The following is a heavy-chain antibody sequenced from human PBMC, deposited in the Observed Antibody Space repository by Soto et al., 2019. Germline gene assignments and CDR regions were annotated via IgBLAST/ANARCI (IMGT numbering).Heavy chain of an antibody. CDR2: ISGSGGST. D-gene: IGHD3-22*01. CDR3: AKVFLHSHDSSHRGDY. Sequence: PRGSLRLSCAASGFTFSSYAMSWVRQAPGKGLEWVSAISGSGGSTYYADSVKGRFTISRDNSKNTLYLQMNSLRAEDTAVYYCAKVFLHSHDSSHRGDYWGQGTLVTVS. CDR1: GFTFSSYA. J-gene: IGHJ4*02. V-gene: IGHV3-23*01.